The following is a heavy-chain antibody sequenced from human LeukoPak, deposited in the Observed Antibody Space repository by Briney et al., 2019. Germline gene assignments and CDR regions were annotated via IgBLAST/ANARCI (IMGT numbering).Heavy chain of an antibody. CDR3: AREFLVGATWPFDI. CDR1: GYTFTSYG. Sequence: GASVKVSCKASGYTFTSYGISWVRQAPGQGLEWMGWISAYNGNTNYAQKLQGRVTMTTDASTSTAYMELRSLRSDDTAVYYCAREFLVGATWPFDIWGQGTMVTVSS. J-gene: IGHJ3*02. V-gene: IGHV1-18*01. CDR2: ISAYNGNT. D-gene: IGHD1-26*01.